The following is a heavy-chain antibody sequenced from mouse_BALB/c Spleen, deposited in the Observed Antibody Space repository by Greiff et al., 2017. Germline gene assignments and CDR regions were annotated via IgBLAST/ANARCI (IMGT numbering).Heavy chain of an antibody. CDR2: ISSGGST. J-gene: IGHJ2*01. CDR3: ARDGYYGSSPYYLDY. Sequence: EVKVVESGGGLVKPGGSLKLSCAASGFTFSSYAMSWVRQTPEKRLEWVASISSGGSTYYPDSVKGRFTISRDNARNILYLQMSSLRSEDTAMYYCARDGYYGSSPYYLDYWGQGTTLTVSS. CDR1: GFTFSSYA. V-gene: IGHV5-6-5*01. D-gene: IGHD1-1*01.